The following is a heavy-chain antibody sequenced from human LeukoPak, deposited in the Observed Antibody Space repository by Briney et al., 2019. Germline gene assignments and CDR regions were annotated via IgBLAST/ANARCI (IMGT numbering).Heavy chain of an antibody. D-gene: IGHD6-13*01. CDR1: GYTFTGYY. V-gene: IGHV1-2*02. CDR3: ASGTGIAAPLDAFDI. Sequence: ASVKVSCKASGYTFTGYYMHWVRQAPGQGLEWMGWINPNSGGTNYAQKFQGRVTMTRDTSISTAYMELSRLRSDDTAVYYCASGTGIAAPLDAFDIWGQGTMVTVSS. CDR2: INPNSGGT. J-gene: IGHJ3*02.